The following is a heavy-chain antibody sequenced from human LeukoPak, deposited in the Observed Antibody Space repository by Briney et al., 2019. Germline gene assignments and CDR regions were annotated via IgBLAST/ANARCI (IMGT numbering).Heavy chain of an antibody. Sequence: GGSLRLSCAASGFTFGSYSMNWVRQAPGKGLEWVSSISSSSSYIYYADSVKGRFTISRDNAKNSLYLQMNSLRAEDTALYYCARILPFPGIAAAAVDYWGQGTLVTVSS. CDR3: ARILPFPGIAAAAVDY. J-gene: IGHJ4*02. V-gene: IGHV3-21*04. CDR1: GFTFGSYS. CDR2: ISSSSSYI. D-gene: IGHD6-13*01.